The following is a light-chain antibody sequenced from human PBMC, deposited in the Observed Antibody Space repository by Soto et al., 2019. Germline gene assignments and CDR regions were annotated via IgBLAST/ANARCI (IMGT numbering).Light chain of an antibody. CDR2: RAS. V-gene: IGKV4-1*01. CDR3: QQYFSAHLT. Sequence: DIVMTQSPASLAVSLGERANINCKSSQSLLNSANDKIHLAWYQQKPGQPPKLLIWRASTRDSGVPDRFSGSGSGTDFTLTINSLQAEDVATYYCQQYFSAHLTFGGGTKVEI. J-gene: IGKJ4*01. CDR1: QSLLNSANDKIH.